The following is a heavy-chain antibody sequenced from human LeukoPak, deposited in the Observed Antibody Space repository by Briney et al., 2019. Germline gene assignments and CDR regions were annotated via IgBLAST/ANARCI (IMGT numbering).Heavy chain of an antibody. J-gene: IGHJ6*03. CDR2: IYHSGST. CDR1: GGSISSSNW. Sequence: SGTLSLTCAVSGGSISSSNWWSWVRQPPGKGLEWIGEIYHSGSTNYNPSLKSRVTISVGTSKNQFSLKLSSVTAADTAVYYCASTLSPYYYDSSGYYFPYYYYYMDVWGKGTTVTISS. CDR3: ASTLSPYYYDSSGYYFPYYYYYMDV. V-gene: IGHV4-4*02. D-gene: IGHD3-22*01.